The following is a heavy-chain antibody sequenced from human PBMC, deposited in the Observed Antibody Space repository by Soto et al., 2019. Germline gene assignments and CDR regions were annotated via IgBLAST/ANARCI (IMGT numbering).Heavy chain of an antibody. V-gene: IGHV3-21*01. D-gene: IGHD4-17*01. CDR2: ISSSSSYI. J-gene: IGHJ6*02. CDR1: GFTFSSYS. CDR3: ARMYGGLGMNGNYYGRDV. Sequence: EVQLVESGGGLVKPGGSLRLSCAASGFTFSSYSMNWARQAPGKGLEWVSSISSSSSYIYFADSVKGRFTISRDNAKDSLDLQMDSLEAEVAAVYYCARMYGGLGMNGNYYGRDVWGQWATGTVAS.